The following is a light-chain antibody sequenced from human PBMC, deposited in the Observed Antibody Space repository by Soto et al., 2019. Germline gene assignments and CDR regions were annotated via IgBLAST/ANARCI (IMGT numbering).Light chain of an antibody. V-gene: IGLV2-14*01. J-gene: IGLJ1*01. CDR3: GSYTTSSPDV. CDR1: SSDVGSYNY. CDR2: DVS. Sequence: QSALTQPASVSGPPGQSITISCTGTSSDVGSYNYVSWYQQHPGKAPKLMIYDVSNRPSGVSNRFSGSKSGNTASLTISGLQAEDEADYYCGSYTTSSPDVFGTGTKLTVL.